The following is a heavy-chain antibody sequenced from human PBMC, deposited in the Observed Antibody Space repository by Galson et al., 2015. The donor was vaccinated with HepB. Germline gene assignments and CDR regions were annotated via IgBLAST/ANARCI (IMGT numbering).Heavy chain of an antibody. Sequence: SVKVSCKASGYTFTSYGISWVRQAPGQGLEWMGWISAYNGNTNYAQRLQGRVTMTTDTSTSTAYMELRSLRSDDTAVYYCAREPWAYSGSHGRSGFDYWGQGTLVTVSS. CDR1: GYTFTSYG. J-gene: IGHJ4*02. D-gene: IGHD1-26*01. CDR2: ISAYNGNT. V-gene: IGHV1-18*01. CDR3: AREPWAYSGSHGRSGFDY.